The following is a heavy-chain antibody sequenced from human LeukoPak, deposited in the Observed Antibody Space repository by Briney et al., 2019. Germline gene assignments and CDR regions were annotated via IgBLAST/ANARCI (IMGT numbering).Heavy chain of an antibody. CDR1: GFTFSSYS. V-gene: IGHV3-21*01. Sequence: TSGGSLRLSCAASGFTFSSYSMNWVRQAPGKGLEWVSSISSSSSYIYYADSVKGRFTISRDNAKSSLYLQMNSLRAEDTAVYYCARRKAYSYGFDYWGQGTLVTVSS. CDR2: ISSSSSYI. D-gene: IGHD5-18*01. CDR3: ARRKAYSYGFDY. J-gene: IGHJ4*02.